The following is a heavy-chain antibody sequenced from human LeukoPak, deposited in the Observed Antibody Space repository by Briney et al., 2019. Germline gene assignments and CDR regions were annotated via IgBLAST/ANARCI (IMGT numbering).Heavy chain of an antibody. CDR1: GFIFDDYG. D-gene: IGHD1-7*01. CDR2: INWNGGST. Sequence: GGSLRLSCAASGFIFDDYGMNWVRRAPGKGLEWVSGINWNGGSTGYADSVKGRFTISRDNAKNSLYLQMNSLRGEDTALYYCARDSTYNWNYDLDYWGQGTLVTVSS. CDR3: ARDSTYNWNYDLDY. V-gene: IGHV3-20*04. J-gene: IGHJ4*02.